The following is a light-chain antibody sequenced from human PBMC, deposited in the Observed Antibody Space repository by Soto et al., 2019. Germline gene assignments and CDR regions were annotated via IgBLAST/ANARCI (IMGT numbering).Light chain of an antibody. CDR1: QSVSSN. Sequence: VITQSAATLSVTPGERATLSFRASQSVSSNLAWYQQKPGLAPRLVIYDASNRATGIPDRFSGSGSGTYFTLTISRLEPEDFAVYYCQQYGSSRTFGQGTKVDIK. V-gene: IGKV3D-20*01. J-gene: IGKJ1*01. CDR3: QQYGSSRT. CDR2: DAS.